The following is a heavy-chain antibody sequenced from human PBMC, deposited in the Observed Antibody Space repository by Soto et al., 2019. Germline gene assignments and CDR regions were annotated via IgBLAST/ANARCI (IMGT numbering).Heavy chain of an antibody. V-gene: IGHV4-30-2*01. CDR1: GGSISSGGYS. Sequence: LSLTCAVSGGSISSGGYSWSWIRQPPGKGLEWIGYIYHSGSTYYNPSLKSRVTISVDRSKNQFSLKLSSVTAADTAVYYCARASGIAVAGLDYWGQGTLVTVSS. CDR3: ARASGIAVAGLDY. J-gene: IGHJ4*02. D-gene: IGHD6-19*01. CDR2: IYHSGST.